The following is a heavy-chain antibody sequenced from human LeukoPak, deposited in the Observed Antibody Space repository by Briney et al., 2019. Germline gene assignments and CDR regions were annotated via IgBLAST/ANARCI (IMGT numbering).Heavy chain of an antibody. D-gene: IGHD4-17*01. CDR3: GRRDYGVYVPVGFDY. CDR1: GGSISSYY. J-gene: IGHJ4*02. Sequence: SETLSLTCTVSGGSISSYYWSWIRQPPGKGLEWIGYIYYSGSTNYNPSLKSRVTISVDTSKNQFSLKLSSVTAADTAVYYCGRRDYGVYVPVGFDYWGQGTLVTVSS. CDR2: IYYSGST. V-gene: IGHV4-59*01.